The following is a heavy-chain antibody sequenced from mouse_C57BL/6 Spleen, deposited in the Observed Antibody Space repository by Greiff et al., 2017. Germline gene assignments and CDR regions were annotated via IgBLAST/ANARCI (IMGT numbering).Heavy chain of an antibody. J-gene: IGHJ3*01. CDR1: GYSFTTYW. V-gene: IGHV1-64*01. D-gene: IGHD1-2*01. Sequence: VQLQQPGAELVKPGASVKLSCKASGYSFTTYWMHWVKQRPGQGLEWIGMIHPKSGSTNYNEKFTSKATLTADKSSSTAYMQLSSLTSEDSAVYFCSRDYGPGLAYWGQGTLVTVSA. CDR2: IHPKSGST. CDR3: SRDYGPGLAY.